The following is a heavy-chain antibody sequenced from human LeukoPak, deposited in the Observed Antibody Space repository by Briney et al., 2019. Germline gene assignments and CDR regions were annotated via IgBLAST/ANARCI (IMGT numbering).Heavy chain of an antibody. CDR2: IYYGEAT. D-gene: IGHD5-24*01. Sequence: PSATLSLTCSVSGEPITTRHYYWGWIRQPPGKGLEWIGSIYYGEATSYNPSLMSRGTITIDTSSNHFSLRLTSVTAADTAVYYCAKGGDSYKVGNYWGQGTLVTVSS. CDR3: AKGGDSYKVGNY. V-gene: IGHV4-39*07. J-gene: IGHJ4*02. CDR1: GEPITTRHYY.